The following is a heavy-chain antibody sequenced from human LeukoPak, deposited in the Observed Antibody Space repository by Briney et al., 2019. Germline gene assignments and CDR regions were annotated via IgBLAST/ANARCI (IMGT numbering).Heavy chain of an antibody. CDR2: ISSSSSTI. CDR1: GFTFSSYS. V-gene: IGHV3-48*01. J-gene: IGHJ4*02. D-gene: IGHD2-15*01. Sequence: GGSLRLSCAASGFTFSSYSMNWVRQAPGKGLEWVSYISSSSSTIYYADSVKGRFTISRDNAKNSLYLQMHSLRAEDTAVYYCARDVGGGTKSYWGQGTLVTVSS. CDR3: ARDVGGGTKSY.